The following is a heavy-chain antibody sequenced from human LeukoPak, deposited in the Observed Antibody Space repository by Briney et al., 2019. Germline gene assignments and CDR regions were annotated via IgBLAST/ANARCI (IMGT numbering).Heavy chain of an antibody. CDR2: INSDGSST. J-gene: IGHJ4*02. CDR1: GFTFSSYW. CDR3: VTRMSSLSLLDY. Sequence: GSLRLSCAVSGFTFSSYWMHWVRQAPGKGLVWVSRINSDGSSTSYADSVKGRFTISRDNAKNTLYLQMNSLRAEDTAVYYCVTRMSSLSLLDYWGQGTLVTVSS. V-gene: IGHV3-74*01. D-gene: IGHD6-6*01.